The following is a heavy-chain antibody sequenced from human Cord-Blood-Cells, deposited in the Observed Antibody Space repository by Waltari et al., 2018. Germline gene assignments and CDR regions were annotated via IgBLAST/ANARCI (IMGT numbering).Heavy chain of an antibody. CDR1: GYNFTGYY. CDR2: INPNSGGT. D-gene: IGHD3-10*01. CDR3: ARQNYYGSGSYDY. V-gene: IGHV1-2*04. J-gene: IGHJ4*02. Sequence: QVQLVQSGAEVKKPGASVKVSCKASGYNFTGYYMHWVRQAPGQGLEWMGWINPNSGGTNYAQKFQGWVTMTRDTSISTAYMELSRLRSDDTAVYYCARQNYYGSGSYDYWGQGTLVTVSS.